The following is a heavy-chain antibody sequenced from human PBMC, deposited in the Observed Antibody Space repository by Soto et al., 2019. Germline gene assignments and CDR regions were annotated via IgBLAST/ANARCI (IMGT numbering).Heavy chain of an antibody. Sequence: GGSLRLSCAASGFTFSNAWMSWVRQAPGKGLEWVGRIKSKTDGGTTDYAAPVKGRFTISRDDSKNTLYLQMNSLKTEDTAVYYCSTFELSVYYYYYMDVWGKGTTVTVSS. CDR3: STFELSVYYYYYMDV. D-gene: IGHD3-10*01. V-gene: IGHV3-15*01. CDR2: IKSKTDGGTT. J-gene: IGHJ6*03. CDR1: GFTFSNAW.